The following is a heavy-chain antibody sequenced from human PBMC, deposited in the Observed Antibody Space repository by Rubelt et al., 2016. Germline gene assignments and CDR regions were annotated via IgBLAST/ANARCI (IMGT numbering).Heavy chain of an antibody. J-gene: IGHJ4*02. Sequence: VQLVESGGGVVQPGGSLRLSCAASGFTFSNYWIHWVRQVPGKGLVWVSRINIDGHTTNYADSMKGRFTSSREKAKNSWYLQMNSRGAEDTAVYYCARVTGVYFDYWGLGTLVTVSS. D-gene: IGHD7-27*01. V-gene: IGHV3-74*02. CDR1: GFTFSNYW. CDR3: ARVTGVYFDY. CDR2: INIDGHTT.